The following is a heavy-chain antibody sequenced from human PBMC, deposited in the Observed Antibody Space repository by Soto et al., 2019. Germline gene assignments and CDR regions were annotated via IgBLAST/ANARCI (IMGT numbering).Heavy chain of an antibody. CDR2: IYPGDSDT. V-gene: IGHV5-51*01. D-gene: IGHD2-2*01. Sequence: GESLKISCKGSGYSFTSYWIGWVRQMPGKGLEWMGIIYPGDSDTRYSPSFQGQVTISADKSISTAYLQWSSLKASDTAMYYCARQDIVVVPAATPFDIWGQGTMVTVSS. J-gene: IGHJ3*02. CDR3: ARQDIVVVPAATPFDI. CDR1: GYSFTSYW.